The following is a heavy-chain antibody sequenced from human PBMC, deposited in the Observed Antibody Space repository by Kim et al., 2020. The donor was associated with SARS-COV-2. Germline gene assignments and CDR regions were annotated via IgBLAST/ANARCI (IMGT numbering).Heavy chain of an antibody. J-gene: IGHJ4*02. D-gene: IGHD3-9*01. V-gene: IGHV3-53*01. CDR3: ARGILTGYHTHYDY. Sequence: ADTVKGRFTISRDNSKNTWYLQMNSLGVEDTAVYYCARGILTGYHTHYDYWGQGTLVTVSS.